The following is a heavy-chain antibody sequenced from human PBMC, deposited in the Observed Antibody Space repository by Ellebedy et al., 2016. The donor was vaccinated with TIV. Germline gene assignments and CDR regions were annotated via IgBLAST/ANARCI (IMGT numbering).Heavy chain of an antibody. V-gene: IGHV4-34*01. CDR2: INHSGST. Sequence: SETLSLTCAVYGGSFSGYYWSWIRQPPGKGLEWIGEINHSGSTNYNPSLKSQVTISVDTSKNQFSLKLSSVTAADTAVYYCARRGRQWRRPQDYWGQGTLVTVSS. J-gene: IGHJ4*02. CDR1: GGSFSGYY. CDR3: ARRGRQWRRPQDY. D-gene: IGHD5-12*01.